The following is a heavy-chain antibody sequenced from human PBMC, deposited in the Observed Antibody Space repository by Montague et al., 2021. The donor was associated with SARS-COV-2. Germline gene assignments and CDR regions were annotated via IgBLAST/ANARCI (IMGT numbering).Heavy chain of an antibody. D-gene: IGHD3-16*02. V-gene: IGHV4-59*13. J-gene: IGHJ5*02. CDR2: TYYSGVA. CDR3: TRSVVGGTYRHTRWFDP. CDR1: GDSMRSSY. Sequence: SETLSLTCTVSGDSMRSSYWNWIRQPPGKGLEYIGYTYYSGVANYNPSLRIRVTISLDTSKNQFSLNLRSVTAADTAVYYCTRSVVGGTYRHTRWFDPWGQGTLVTVFS.